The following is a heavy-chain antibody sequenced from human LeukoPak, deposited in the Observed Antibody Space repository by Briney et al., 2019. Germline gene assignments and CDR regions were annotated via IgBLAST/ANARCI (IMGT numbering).Heavy chain of an antibody. J-gene: IGHJ3*02. CDR2: IRYDGSNK. D-gene: IGHD4-17*01. Sequence: GGSLRLSCAASGFTFSTYGIHWVRQAPGKGLEWVAFIRYDGSNKDYADSVKGRFTISRDNSKNTVYMQMDSLRAEDTAVYYCAKAQTTVTTGNKAFDIWGQGTMVTVSS. CDR1: GFTFSTYG. CDR3: AKAQTTVTTGNKAFDI. V-gene: IGHV3-30*02.